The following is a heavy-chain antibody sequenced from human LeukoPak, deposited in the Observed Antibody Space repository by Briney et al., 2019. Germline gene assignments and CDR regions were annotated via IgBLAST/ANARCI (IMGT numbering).Heavy chain of an antibody. CDR3: ARDLVTVTKGFDI. Sequence: KSSETLSLTCAVSGDSFSSHYWTWIRQSPGTGLEWIGYTSHTGRTNYNPSLKSRVTISIDTSKNQFSLKLRSVTAADTAVYYCARDLVTVTKGFDIWGQGTMVSVSS. D-gene: IGHD4-17*01. CDR1: GDSFSSHY. V-gene: IGHV4-59*11. J-gene: IGHJ3*02. CDR2: TSHTGRT.